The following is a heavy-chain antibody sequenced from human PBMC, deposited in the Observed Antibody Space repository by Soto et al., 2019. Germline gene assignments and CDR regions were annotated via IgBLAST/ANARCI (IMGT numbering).Heavy chain of an antibody. CDR2: ISYDGSNK. J-gene: IGHJ4*02. CDR1: GFTFSSYG. Sequence: GGSLRLSCAASGFTFSSYGMHWVRQAPGKGLEWVAVISYDGSNKYYADSVKGRFTISRDNSKNTLYLQMNSLRAEDTAVYYCARGHVGQLGTFDYWGQGTLVTVSS. D-gene: IGHD6-13*01. CDR3: ARGHVGQLGTFDY. V-gene: IGHV3-30*03.